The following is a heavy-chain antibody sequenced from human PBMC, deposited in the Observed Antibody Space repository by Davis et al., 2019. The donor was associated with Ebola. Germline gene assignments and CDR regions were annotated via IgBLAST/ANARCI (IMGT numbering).Heavy chain of an antibody. CDR3: ARDQGHGFDDFWSGYHYGMDV. CDR1: GFTFSSYG. CDR2: IWYDGSNK. J-gene: IGHJ6*02. V-gene: IGHV3-33*01. D-gene: IGHD3-3*01. Sequence: GESLKISCVASGFTFSSYGMHWVRQAPGKGLEWVAVIWYDGSNKYYADSVKGRFTISRDNSKNTLYLQMNSLRAEDTAVYYCARDQGHGFDDFWSGYHYGMDVWGQGTTFTVSS.